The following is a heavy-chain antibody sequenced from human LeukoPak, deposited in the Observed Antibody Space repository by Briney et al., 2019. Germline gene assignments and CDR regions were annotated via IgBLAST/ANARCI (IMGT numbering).Heavy chain of an antibody. CDR3: ARVMVRGVILPGY. CDR2: INSDGSSS. J-gene: IGHJ4*02. D-gene: IGHD3-10*01. CDR1: GFTFSSYW. Sequence: GGSLRLSCAASGFTFSSYWMHWVRQAPGKGLVWVSRINSDGSSSNYADSVKGRFTISRDNAKNTLYLQMNSLSAEDTAVYYCARVMVRGVILPGYWGQGTLVTVSS. V-gene: IGHV3-74*01.